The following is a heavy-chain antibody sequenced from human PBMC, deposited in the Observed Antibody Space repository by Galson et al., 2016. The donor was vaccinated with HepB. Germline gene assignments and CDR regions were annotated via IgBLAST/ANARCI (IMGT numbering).Heavy chain of an antibody. Sequence: SLRLSCAASGFAFGASWMTWLRHVPGKGLEWLADMYPDGSAILYRDSVKGRFTRSRDNARYSLYLLMNSLRAADTGVAYCARDPHYGAVDLWGQGTVITVSS. CDR1: GFAFGASW. V-gene: IGHV3-7*03. CDR3: ARDPHYGAVDL. J-gene: IGHJ3*01. D-gene: IGHD4-17*01. CDR2: MYPDGSAI.